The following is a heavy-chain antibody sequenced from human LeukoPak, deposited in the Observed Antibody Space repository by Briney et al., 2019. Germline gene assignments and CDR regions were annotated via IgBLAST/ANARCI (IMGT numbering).Heavy chain of an antibody. CDR3: AREHRYSSSWYYYYGMDV. CDR1: GGSFSGYY. CDR2: INHSGST. J-gene: IGHJ6*02. D-gene: IGHD6-13*01. V-gene: IGHV4-34*01. Sequence: PSETLSLTCADYGGSFSGYYWSWIRQPPGKGLEWIGEINHSGSTKYNPSLESRVTISVDTSKNQVSLKLSSVTAADTAVYYCAREHRYSSSWYYYYGMDVWGQGTTVTVSS.